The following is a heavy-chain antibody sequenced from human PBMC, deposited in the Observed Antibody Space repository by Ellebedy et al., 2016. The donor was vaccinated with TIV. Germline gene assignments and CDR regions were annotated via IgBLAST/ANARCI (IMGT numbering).Heavy chain of an antibody. V-gene: IGHV3-23*01. J-gene: IGHJ4*02. CDR1: GFTFRSYA. Sequence: GESPKISCAASGFTFRSYAMSWVRQAPGKGLEWVSTIGGSDGATYYADSVKGRFTISRDNFNNTLYLQMNSLRAEDTAVYWCASWDFDYWGQGTLVTVSS. D-gene: IGHD7-27*01. CDR3: ASWDFDY. CDR2: IGGSDGAT.